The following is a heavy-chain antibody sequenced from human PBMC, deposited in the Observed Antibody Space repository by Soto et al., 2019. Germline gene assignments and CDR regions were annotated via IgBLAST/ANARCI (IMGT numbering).Heavy chain of an antibody. CDR2: INHSGST. CDR1: GESFRGYY. V-gene: IGHV4-34*01. J-gene: IGHJ1*01. CDR3: ARGEGGFQY. Sequence: QVQLQQWGAGLLKPSETLSLTCAVYGESFRGYYWSWIRQPPGKGLEWIGEINHSGSTNYNPSLKSRVTISGDTSKNQFSLKLNSMTAADTAAYYCARGEGGFQYWGQGTRVSVSS.